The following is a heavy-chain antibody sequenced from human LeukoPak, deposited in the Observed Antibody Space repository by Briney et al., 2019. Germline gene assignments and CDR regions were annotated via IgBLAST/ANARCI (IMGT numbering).Heavy chain of an antibody. Sequence: GRSLRLSCAASGFTFSSYGMHWVRQAPGKGLEWVAVISYDGSNKYYADSVKGRFTISRDNSKNTLYLQMNSLRAEDTAVYYWAKDPNCSSTSCYDYWGQGTLVTVSS. CDR1: GFTFSSYG. J-gene: IGHJ4*02. CDR2: ISYDGSNK. CDR3: AKDPNCSSTSCYDY. D-gene: IGHD2-2*01. V-gene: IGHV3-30*18.